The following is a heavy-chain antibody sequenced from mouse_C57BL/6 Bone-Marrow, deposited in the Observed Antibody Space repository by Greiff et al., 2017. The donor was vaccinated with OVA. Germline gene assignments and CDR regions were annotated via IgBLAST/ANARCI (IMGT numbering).Heavy chain of an antibody. CDR1: GYAFSSYW. CDR3: ARSAYYSNYGYFDY. CDR2: IYPGDGDT. J-gene: IGHJ2*01. V-gene: IGHV1-80*01. Sequence: LQESGAELVKPGASVKISCKASGYAFSSYWMNWVKQRPGKGLEWIGQIYPGDGDTNYNGKFKGKATLTADKSSSTAYMQLSSLTSEDSAVYFGARSAYYSNYGYFDYWGQGTTLTVSS. D-gene: IGHD2-5*01.